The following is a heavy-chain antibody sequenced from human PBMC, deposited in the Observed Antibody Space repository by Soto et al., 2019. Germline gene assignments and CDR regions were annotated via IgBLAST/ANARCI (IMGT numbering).Heavy chain of an antibody. Sequence: GESLKISCKGSGSSFTSYWIGWVRQMPGKGLEWMGIIYPGDSDTRYSPSFQGQVTISADKSISTAYLQWSSLKASDTAMYYCARLGREGDIVVVPAAISAAFDIWGQGTMVTVSS. V-gene: IGHV5-51*01. D-gene: IGHD2-2*02. CDR2: IYPGDSDT. CDR1: GSSFTSYW. J-gene: IGHJ3*02. CDR3: ARLGREGDIVVVPAAISAAFDI.